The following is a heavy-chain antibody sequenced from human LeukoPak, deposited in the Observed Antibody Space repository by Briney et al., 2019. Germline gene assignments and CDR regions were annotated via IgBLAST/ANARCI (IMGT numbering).Heavy chain of an antibody. CDR3: AQVEEQTYDY. CDR1: GFTFSSYS. D-gene: IGHD1-26*01. V-gene: IGHV3-23*01. Sequence: GGSLRLSCAASGFTFSSYSMNWVRQAPGKGLEWVSAISGSGGSTYYADSVKGRFTISRDNSKNTLYLQMNSLRAEDTAVYYCAQVEEQTYDYWGQGTLVTVSS. J-gene: IGHJ4*02. CDR2: ISGSGGST.